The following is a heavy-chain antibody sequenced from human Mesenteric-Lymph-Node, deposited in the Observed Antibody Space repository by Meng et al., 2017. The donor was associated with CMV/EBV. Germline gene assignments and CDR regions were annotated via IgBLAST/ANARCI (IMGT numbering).Heavy chain of an antibody. D-gene: IGHD6-13*01. CDR1: GFTFSSYA. Sequence: GGSLRLSCAASGFTFSSYAMHWVRQAPGKGLEWVAVISYDGSNKYCADSVKGRFTISRDNAKDSLYLQMNSLRAEDTAVYYCARLQQLAKLADIWGQGTMVTVSS. V-gene: IGHV3-30*04. J-gene: IGHJ3*02. CDR2: ISYDGSNK. CDR3: ARLQQLAKLADI.